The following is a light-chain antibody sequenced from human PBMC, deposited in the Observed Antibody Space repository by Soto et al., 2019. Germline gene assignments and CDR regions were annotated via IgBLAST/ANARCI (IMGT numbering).Light chain of an antibody. Sequence: QSALTQPASVSGSPVQSITISCTGTGSDVGGYNYVSWYQQHPGKAPKVMIYDVSNQPSGVSNRFSGSKSGNTASLTISGLQAEDEADYYCSSYTSASTPLVFGGGTKLTVL. CDR3: SSYTSASTPLV. V-gene: IGLV2-14*01. J-gene: IGLJ2*01. CDR1: GSDVGGYNY. CDR2: DVS.